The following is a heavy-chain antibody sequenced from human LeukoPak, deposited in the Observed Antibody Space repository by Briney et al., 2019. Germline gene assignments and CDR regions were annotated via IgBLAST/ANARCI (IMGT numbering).Heavy chain of an antibody. CDR3: ARDSGSGWYNYFDY. Sequence: GGSLRLSCAASGFTFSTYFMHWVRQAPGKGLEWVAVIWYDGSNKYYADSVKGRFTISRDNSKNTLYLQMNSLRAEDTAVYYCARDSGSGWYNYFDYWGQGTLVTVSS. CDR1: GFTFSTYF. D-gene: IGHD6-19*01. J-gene: IGHJ4*02. CDR2: IWYDGSNK. V-gene: IGHV3-33*08.